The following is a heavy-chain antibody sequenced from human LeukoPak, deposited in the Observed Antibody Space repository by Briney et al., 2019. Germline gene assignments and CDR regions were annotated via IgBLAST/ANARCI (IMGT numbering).Heavy chain of an antibody. CDR1: GFTFSSYE. V-gene: IGHV3-21*05. CDR3: ARDPGGTSFDY. Sequence: GGSLRLSCAASGFTFSSYEMNWVRQAPGKGVEWVAYISSSSSYIYYADSVKGRFTISRDNAKNSLYLQMNSLRAEDTAVYYCARDPGGTSFDYWGQGTLVTVSS. CDR2: ISSSSSYI. D-gene: IGHD3-16*01. J-gene: IGHJ4*02.